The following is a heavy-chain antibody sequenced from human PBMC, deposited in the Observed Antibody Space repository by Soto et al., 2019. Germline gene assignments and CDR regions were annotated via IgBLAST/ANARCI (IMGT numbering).Heavy chain of an antibody. V-gene: IGHV3-48*01. D-gene: IGHD2-2*01. CDR3: ARVVPADPFWPYGMDV. CDR1: GFTFSSYS. Sequence: EVQLVESGGGLVQPGGSLRLSCAASGFTFSSYSMNWVRQAPGKGLEWVSYISSSSSTIYYADSVKGRFTISRDKAKNSLYLQMNSLRAEDTAVYYCARVVPADPFWPYGMDVWGQGTTVTVSS. CDR2: ISSSSSTI. J-gene: IGHJ6*02.